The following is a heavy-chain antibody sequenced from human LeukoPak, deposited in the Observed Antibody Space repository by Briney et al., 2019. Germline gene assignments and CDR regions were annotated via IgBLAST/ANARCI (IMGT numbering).Heavy chain of an antibody. D-gene: IGHD3-22*01. J-gene: IGHJ4*02. Sequence: SETLSLTCTVSGGSISSSSYYWGWIRQPPGKGLEWIASIYYSGTTYYNPSLKSRVTISADTSKNQFSLKLSSVTAADTAVYYCTSRGWIVGLVACWGQGTLVTVSS. CDR2: IYYSGTT. CDR3: TSRGWIVGLVAC. CDR1: GGSISSSSYY. V-gene: IGHV4-39*01.